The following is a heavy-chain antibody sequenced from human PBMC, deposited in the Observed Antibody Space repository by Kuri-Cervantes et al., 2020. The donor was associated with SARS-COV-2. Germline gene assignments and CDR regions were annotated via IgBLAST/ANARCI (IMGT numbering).Heavy chain of an antibody. CDR2: IRSKAYGGTT. CDR3: TRVISVFGVVKHFDY. D-gene: IGHD3-3*01. CDR1: GFTFGDYA. J-gene: IGHJ4*02. Sequence: GESLKISCTASGFTFGDYAMSWVRQAPGKGLEWVGFIRSKAYGGTTEYAASVKGRFTISRDDSKSIAYLQMISLKTEDTAVYYCTRVISVFGVVKHFDYWGQGTLVTVSS. V-gene: IGHV3-49*04.